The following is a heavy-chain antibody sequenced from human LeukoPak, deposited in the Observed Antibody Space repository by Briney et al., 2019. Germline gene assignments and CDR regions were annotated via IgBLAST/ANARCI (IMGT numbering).Heavy chain of an antibody. CDR1: GGSISSGGYH. D-gene: IGHD3-10*01. Sequence: PSETLSLTCTVSGGSISSGGYHWSWIRQHPGKGLEWIVYIYYSGSTYYNPSLKSRVTISVDTSKNQFSLKLSSVTAADTAVYYCARLPKVRYGSGSYPSYGMDVWGQGTTVTVSS. CDR3: ARLPKVRYGSGSYPSYGMDV. CDR2: IYYSGST. V-gene: IGHV4-31*03. J-gene: IGHJ6*02.